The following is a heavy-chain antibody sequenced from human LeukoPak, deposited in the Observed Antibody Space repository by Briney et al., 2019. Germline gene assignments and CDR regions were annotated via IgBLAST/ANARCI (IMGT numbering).Heavy chain of an antibody. D-gene: IGHD6-13*01. V-gene: IGHV1-18*04. CDR1: GYTFTSYG. CDR3: ARDVAAAGDYYYYGMDV. J-gene: IGHJ6*04. CDR2: ISVYNGNT. Sequence: ASVKVSCKASGYTFTSYGISWVRQAPGQGLEWMGWISVYNGNTNYAQKLQGRVTMTTDTSTSTAYMELRSLRSDDTAVYYCARDVAAAGDYYYYGMDVWGKGTTVTVSS.